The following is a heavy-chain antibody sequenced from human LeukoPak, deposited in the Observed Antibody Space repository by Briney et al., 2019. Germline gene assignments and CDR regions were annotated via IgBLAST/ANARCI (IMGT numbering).Heavy chain of an antibody. CDR2: IGGDGLTT. CDR1: GFTFGSYS. J-gene: IGHJ2*01. Sequence: GGSLRLSCAASGFTFGSYSMHWVRQAPGKGPGFVSVIGGDGLTTFYADSVKDRFTISRDNSKSTLYLEMGSLRAEDMAVYYCAREGGGSGLWYYDLWGRGTLVTVSP. CDR3: AREGGGSGLWYYDL. V-gene: IGHV3-64*02. D-gene: IGHD1-26*01.